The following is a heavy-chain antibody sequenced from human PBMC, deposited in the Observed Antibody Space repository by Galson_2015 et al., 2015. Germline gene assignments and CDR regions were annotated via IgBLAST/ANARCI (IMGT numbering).Heavy chain of an antibody. CDR2: IYWNDDK. D-gene: IGHD3-3*01. CDR3: AHRRGIFGVGDAFDI. CDR1: GFSLRTGGVG. V-gene: IGHV2-5*01. J-gene: IGHJ3*02. Sequence: PALVSPPRTLTLPCTFSGFSLRTGGVGVGWMRQPQGKALEWLALIYWNDDKRYSPSLKSRLTITKDTSKNQVVLTMTNMDPVDTATYYCAHRRGIFGVGDAFDIWGQGTMVTVSS.